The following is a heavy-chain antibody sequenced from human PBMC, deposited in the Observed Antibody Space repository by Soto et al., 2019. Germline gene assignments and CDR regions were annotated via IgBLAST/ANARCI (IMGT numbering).Heavy chain of an antibody. CDR2: VDPEDGET. CDR1: GYTFTDYY. Sequence: ASVKVSCKASGYTFTDYYMHCVHRAPGKWLCWMGLVDPEDGETRYAENFQGRVTITAGTSTDTAYMELSSLRSEDTAVYYCATEGRIAVAGTVLNYGMDVWGQGTTVTVSS. J-gene: IGHJ6*02. V-gene: IGHV1-69-2*01. CDR3: ATEGRIAVAGTVLNYGMDV. D-gene: IGHD6-19*01.